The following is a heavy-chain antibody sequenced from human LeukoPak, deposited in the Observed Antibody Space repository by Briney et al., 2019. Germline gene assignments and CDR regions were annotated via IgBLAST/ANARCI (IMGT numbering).Heavy chain of an antibody. CDR2: IIPIFGMA. J-gene: IGHJ4*02. CDR3: ARRGYDSSGYYPQYYFDY. CDR1: GGTFRSYA. D-gene: IGHD3-22*01. V-gene: IGHV1-69*13. Sequence: ASVKVSCKASGGTFRSYAITWVRQAPGQGLEWMGGIIPIFGMANYAQKFQGRVTITADESTSTSHMELSSLRSEDTAVYYCARRGYDSSGYYPQYYFDYWGQGTLVTVSS.